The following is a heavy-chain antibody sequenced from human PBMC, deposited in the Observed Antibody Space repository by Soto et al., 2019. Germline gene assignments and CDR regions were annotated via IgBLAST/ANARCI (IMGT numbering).Heavy chain of an antibody. CDR3: NPDMSDDYGDYVSGFDY. D-gene: IGHD4-17*01. Sequence: EVQLVESWGGLVQPGGSLRLSCAASGFTFSRDSMKWVRQAPGKGLEWVAYISSGSSSIFYADSVKGRFTISRDNAKNSVNLQMNSLSDEDTAVYDYNPDMSDDYGDYVSGFDYWGQGTLVTVSS. V-gene: IGHV3-48*02. CDR2: ISSGSSSI. CDR1: GFTFSRDS. J-gene: IGHJ4*02.